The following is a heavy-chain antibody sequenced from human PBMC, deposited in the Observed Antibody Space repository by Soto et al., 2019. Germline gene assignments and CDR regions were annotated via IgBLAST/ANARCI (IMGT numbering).Heavy chain of an antibody. V-gene: IGHV4-31*03. CDR2: IYYSGST. J-gene: IGHJ6*02. CDR1: GGSISSGGYY. CDR3: ARAKASGFGYGMDV. D-gene: IGHD3-16*01. Sequence: SETLSLTCTVSGGSISSGGYYWSWIRQHPGKGLEWIGYIYYSGSTYYNPSLKSRVTISVDTSKNQFSLKLSSVTAADTAVYYCARAKASGFGYGMDVWGQGTTVTVSS.